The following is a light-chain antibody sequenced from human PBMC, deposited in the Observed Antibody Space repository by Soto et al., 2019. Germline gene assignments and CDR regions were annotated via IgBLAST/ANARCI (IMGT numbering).Light chain of an antibody. J-gene: IGKJ2*03. CDR1: QSVSSY. CDR3: QQRSNWPG. CDR2: EAS. Sequence: EIVLTQSPATLSLSPGERATLSCRASQSVSSYLAWYQQKPGQAPRLLIYEASNRATGIPARFSGSGSGTDFTLTISSLEPEDFAVYYCQQRSNWPGFGQGTKLEIK. V-gene: IGKV3-11*01.